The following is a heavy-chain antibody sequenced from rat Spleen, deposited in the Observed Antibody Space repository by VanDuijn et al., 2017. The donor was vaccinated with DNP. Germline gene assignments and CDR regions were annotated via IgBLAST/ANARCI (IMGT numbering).Heavy chain of an antibody. J-gene: IGHJ2*01. CDR3: VRWNSGHFDY. CDR1: GFTFSNYW. Sequence: EVQLVESGGGLVQPGRSLKVSCVASGFTFSNYWMFWVRQAPGKGLEWVAYIGSAAYAPYYGDSVKGRFTISRDNAKSTLYLQMNSLRSEDMATYYCVRWNSGHFDYWGQGVMVTVSS. D-gene: IGHD4-3*01. V-gene: IGHV5-22*01. CDR2: IGSAAYAP.